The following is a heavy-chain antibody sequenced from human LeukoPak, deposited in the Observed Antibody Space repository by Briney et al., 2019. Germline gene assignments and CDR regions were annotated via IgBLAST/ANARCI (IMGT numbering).Heavy chain of an antibody. CDR3: ARGYDILTGYFRFDP. V-gene: IGHV4-34*01. J-gene: IGHJ5*02. D-gene: IGHD3-9*01. Sequence: SETLSLTCAVYGGSFSGYYWSWIRQPPGKGLEWIGEINHSGGTNYNPSLKSRVTISVDTSKNQFSLKLSSVTAADTAVYYCARGYDILTGYFRFDPWGQGTLVTVSS. CDR1: GGSFSGYY. CDR2: INHSGGT.